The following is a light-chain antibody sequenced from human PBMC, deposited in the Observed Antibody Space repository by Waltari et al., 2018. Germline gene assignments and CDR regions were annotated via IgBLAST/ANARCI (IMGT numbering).Light chain of an antibody. CDR2: VNSDGSH. CDR1: SGHRSNV. J-gene: IGLJ3*02. CDR3: ETGGHGTWV. V-gene: IGLV4-69*01. Sequence: QLVLTQSPSASASLGASVKPTCTLSSGHRSNVIEWLQKQPEKGPRYLMKVNSDGSHSKGDDTPDRFSGSSSGAERYLTISNLQPEDEADYYCETGGHGTWVFGGGTKVTVL.